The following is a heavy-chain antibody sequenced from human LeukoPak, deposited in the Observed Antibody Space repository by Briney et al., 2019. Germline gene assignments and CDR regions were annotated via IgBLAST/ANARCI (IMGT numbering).Heavy chain of an antibody. D-gene: IGHD2-2*01. J-gene: IGHJ5*02. V-gene: IGHV4-4*07. Sequence: SEILSLTCTVSGGSISSYYWSWIRQPAGKGLEWIGRIYTSGSTNYNPSLKSRVTMSVDTSKNQFSLKLSSVTAADTAVYYCARDFRYCSSTSCYDWFDPWGQGTLVTVSS. CDR3: ARDFRYCSSTSCYDWFDP. CDR1: GGSISSYY. CDR2: IYTSGST.